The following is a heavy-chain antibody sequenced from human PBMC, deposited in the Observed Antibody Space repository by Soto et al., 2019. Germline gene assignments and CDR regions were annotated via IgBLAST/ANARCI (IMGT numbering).Heavy chain of an antibody. J-gene: IGHJ6*02. CDR1: GGSISSGDYY. CDR2: IYYSGST. D-gene: IGHD6-6*01. Sequence: PLETLSLTCTVSGGSISSGDYYWSWIRQPPGKGLEWIGYIYYSGSTYYNPSLKSRVTISVDTSKNQFSLKLSSVTAADTAVYYCAREVVAARLLDNMNYGMDVWGQGTTVTVSS. V-gene: IGHV4-30-4*01. CDR3: AREVVAARLLDNMNYGMDV.